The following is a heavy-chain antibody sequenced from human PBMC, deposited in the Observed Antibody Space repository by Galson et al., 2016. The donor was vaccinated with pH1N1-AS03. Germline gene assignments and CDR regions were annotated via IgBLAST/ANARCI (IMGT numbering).Heavy chain of an antibody. CDR3: ARDVNYGMDV. V-gene: IGHV1-69*04. CDR1: GGTFSSYA. CDR2: IIPIVGIT. Sequence: SVKVSCKVSGGTFSSYAISWVRQAPGQGLEWMARIIPIVGITNFAQRFQGRVTTTADKSRTTAYMELSSLRFEDTAVYYCARDVNYGMDVWGQGTTVTVSS. J-gene: IGHJ6*02.